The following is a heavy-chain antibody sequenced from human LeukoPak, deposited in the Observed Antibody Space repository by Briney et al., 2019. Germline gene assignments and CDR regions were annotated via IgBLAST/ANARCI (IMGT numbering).Heavy chain of an antibody. Sequence: SGGSLRLSCAASGFTFSSYATSWVRQAPGKGLEWVSAISGSGGSTYYADSVKGRFTISRDNSKNTLYLQMNSLRAEDTAVYYCAKDHYYGSGSYYNWFDPWGQGTLVTVSS. V-gene: IGHV3-23*01. CDR3: AKDHYYGSGSYYNWFDP. CDR2: ISGSGGST. D-gene: IGHD3-10*01. CDR1: GFTFSSYA. J-gene: IGHJ5*02.